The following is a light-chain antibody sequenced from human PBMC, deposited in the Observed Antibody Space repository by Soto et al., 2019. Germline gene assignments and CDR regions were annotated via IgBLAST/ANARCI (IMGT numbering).Light chain of an antibody. Sequence: QSVLTQPPSASGTPGQRVTISCYGSSSNIGSNNVNWYQQLPGTAPKLLIYSNNQRPSGVPDRFSGSKSGTSASLAISGLQSEDDADYYCAAWDDSLNGFYVFGTGTKLTVL. CDR1: SSNIGSNN. CDR3: AAWDDSLNGFYV. CDR2: SNN. V-gene: IGLV1-44*01. J-gene: IGLJ1*01.